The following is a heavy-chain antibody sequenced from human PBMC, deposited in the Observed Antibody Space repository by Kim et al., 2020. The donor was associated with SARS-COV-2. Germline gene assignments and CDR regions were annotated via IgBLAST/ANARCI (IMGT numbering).Heavy chain of an antibody. V-gene: IGHV1-69*04. J-gene: IGHJ5*02. CDR3: AREEITGTTKGWFDP. D-gene: IGHD1-7*01. Sequence: KFQGRVTITADKSTSTAYMELSSLRSEDTAVYYCAREEITGTTKGWFDPWGQGTLVTVSS.